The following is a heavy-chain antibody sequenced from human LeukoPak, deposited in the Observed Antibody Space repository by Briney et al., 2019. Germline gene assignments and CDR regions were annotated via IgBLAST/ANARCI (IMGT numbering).Heavy chain of an antibody. J-gene: IGHJ4*01. CDR2: ISGSGSTT. V-gene: IGHV3-23*01. CDR3: ARSDCSVITCYVLDF. Sequence: PGGSLRLSCAASGFNLNNHAISWVRQAPGKGLEWVSAISGSGSTTDYADSVKGRFTISRDISKSTMYLQMNSLRGEDTAEYYCARSDCSVITCYVLDFWGHGTLVTVSS. D-gene: IGHD2-2*01. CDR1: GFNLNNHA.